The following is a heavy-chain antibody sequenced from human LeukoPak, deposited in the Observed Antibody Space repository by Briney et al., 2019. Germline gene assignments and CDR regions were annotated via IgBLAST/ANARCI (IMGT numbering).Heavy chain of an antibody. J-gene: IGHJ4*02. V-gene: IGHV4-59*08. CDR3: AGPGYSSGWTPDY. D-gene: IGHD6-19*01. Sequence: PSETLSLTCTVSAGSISGFHWSWIRQPPGKGLEWIGYIYYNGSNNYNPSLKSRVTISVDTSKNQFSLKLSSAEASDPAVYYCAGPGYSSGWTPDYWGQGTLVTVSS. CDR2: IYYNGSN. CDR1: AGSISGFH.